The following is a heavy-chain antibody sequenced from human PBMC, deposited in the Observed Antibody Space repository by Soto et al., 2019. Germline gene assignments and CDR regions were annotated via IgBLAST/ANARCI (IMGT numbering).Heavy chain of an antibody. CDR3: AKENLKDYGDVDDAFDI. Sequence: GGSLRLSCAASGFTFDDYAMHWVRQAPGKGLEWVSGISWNSGSIGYADSVKGRFTISRDNAKNSLYLQMNSLRAEDTALYYCAKENLKDYGDVDDAFDIWGQGTMVTVSS. V-gene: IGHV3-9*01. CDR2: ISWNSGSI. J-gene: IGHJ3*02. CDR1: GFTFDDYA. D-gene: IGHD4-17*01.